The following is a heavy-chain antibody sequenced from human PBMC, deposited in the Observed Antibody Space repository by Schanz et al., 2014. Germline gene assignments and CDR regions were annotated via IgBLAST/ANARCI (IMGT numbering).Heavy chain of an antibody. CDR2: IQFDGSKK. CDR3: VRFNSGSHSPPYYYYGMDV. V-gene: IGHV3-30*02. CDR1: GFTFSNTW. D-gene: IGHD1-26*01. J-gene: IGHJ6*02. Sequence: VQLVESGGGLVKPGGSLRLSCAASGFTFSNTWMSWVRQAPGKGLEWVAFIQFDGSKKYYADSVKGRFTISRDNSKNTLYLQMDSLRTDDTAVYYCVRFNSGSHSPPYYYYGMDVWGQGTTVTVSS.